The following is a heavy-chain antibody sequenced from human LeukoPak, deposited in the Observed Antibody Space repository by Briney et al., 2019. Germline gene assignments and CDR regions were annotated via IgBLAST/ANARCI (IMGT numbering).Heavy chain of an antibody. CDR1: GGSLSGYY. CDR3: ARGLLWFGELLGFDP. CDR2: INHSGST. Sequence: NPSETLSLTCAVYGGSLSGYYWSWIRQPPGEGLEWIGEINHSGSTNYNTSLKSRVTISVDTSKNQFSLKLSSVTAADTAVYYCARGLLWFGELLGFDPWGQGTQVTVSS. J-gene: IGHJ5*02. D-gene: IGHD3-10*01. V-gene: IGHV4-34*01.